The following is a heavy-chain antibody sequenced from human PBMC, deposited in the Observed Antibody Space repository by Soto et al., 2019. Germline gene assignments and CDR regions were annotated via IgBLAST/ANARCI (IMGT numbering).Heavy chain of an antibody. J-gene: IGHJ6*02. V-gene: IGHV1-18*04. D-gene: IGHD3-22*01. CDR1: GYTFTSYG. Sequence: GASVKVSCKASGYTFTSYGISWVRQAPGQGLEWMGWISAYNGNTNYAQKLQGRVTMTTDTSTSPAYMEMRSLRSDDTAVYYCARGQYYYDSSGYSPSDYYYYGMDVWGQGTTVTV. CDR3: ARGQYYYDSSGYSPSDYYYYGMDV. CDR2: ISAYNGNT.